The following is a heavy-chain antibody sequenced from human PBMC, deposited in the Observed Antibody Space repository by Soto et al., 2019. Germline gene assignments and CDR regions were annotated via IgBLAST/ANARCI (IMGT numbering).Heavy chain of an antibody. J-gene: IGHJ3*02. D-gene: IGHD1-26*01. V-gene: IGHV3-74*01. Sequence: EVQLVESGGGLVQPGWSLRLSCAASGFTFSSHWMHWVRQVPGKGLMWVSRINSDGSTTTYADSVKGRFTISRDNAKNTLYLQMNSLRAEDTAVYSCARGQEGGSYFLAFDIWGQGTMVTVSS. CDR1: GFTFSSHW. CDR2: INSDGSTT. CDR3: ARGQEGGSYFLAFDI.